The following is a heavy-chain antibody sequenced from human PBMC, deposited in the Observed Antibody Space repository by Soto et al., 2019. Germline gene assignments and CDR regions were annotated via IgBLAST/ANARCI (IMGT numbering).Heavy chain of an antibody. Sequence: QVQLVQSGAEVKMPWSSVKVSCTASGGTFTSYTFSWVRQVPGQGLEWMGRIIPILRMADFAQKFQGRVTINADESTSTVYMKLSSLRSEDTAVYYCATSYGSGSAQFDYWGQGTLVTVS. CDR1: GGTFTSYT. V-gene: IGHV1-69*02. CDR2: IIPILRMA. CDR3: ATSYGSGSAQFDY. D-gene: IGHD3-10*01. J-gene: IGHJ4*02.